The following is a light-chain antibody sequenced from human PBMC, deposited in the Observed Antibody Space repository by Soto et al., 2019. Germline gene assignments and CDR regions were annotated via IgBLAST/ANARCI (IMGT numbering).Light chain of an antibody. CDR3: QQYGTSPRT. V-gene: IGKV3-20*01. CDR1: QSIFSNY. J-gene: IGKJ1*01. Sequence: EVMLTQSPGTLSLSPGERATLSCRASQSIFSNYLAWYQQKSGQAPRLLIYGASNRATGIPYRFSGSGSGRDFALTISGLEPDEFVVYYCQQYGTSPRTFGQGTKVKFK. CDR2: GAS.